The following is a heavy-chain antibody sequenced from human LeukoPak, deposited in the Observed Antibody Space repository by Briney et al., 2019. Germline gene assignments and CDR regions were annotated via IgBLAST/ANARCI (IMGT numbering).Heavy chain of an antibody. CDR2: IYYSRST. J-gene: IGHJ4*02. V-gene: IGHV4-59*01. Sequence: SETLSLTCTVSGGSISSYYWSWIRQLPGKGLEWIGYIYYSRSTNYNPSLKSRVTISVDTSKNQFYLKLSSVTSSDTAVYYCAKLYGDYYFDYWGQGTLVTVSS. D-gene: IGHD4-17*01. CDR3: AKLYGDYYFDY. CDR1: GGSISSYY.